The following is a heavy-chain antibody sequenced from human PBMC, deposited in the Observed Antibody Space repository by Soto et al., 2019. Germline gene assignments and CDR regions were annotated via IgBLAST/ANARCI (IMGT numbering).Heavy chain of an antibody. J-gene: IGHJ4*02. D-gene: IGHD6-19*01. Sequence: SETLSLTCTVSGDYFSDYYWNWIRQVPGKGLEWIGFVFHSATTSYNPSLKTRVAISDDTSKKQFSLRLTSVTAADTAIYYCARGHYSSGWPIDHWGQGILVTVSS. CDR2: VFHSATT. CDR3: ARGHYSSGWPIDH. V-gene: IGHV4-59*01. CDR1: GDYFSDYY.